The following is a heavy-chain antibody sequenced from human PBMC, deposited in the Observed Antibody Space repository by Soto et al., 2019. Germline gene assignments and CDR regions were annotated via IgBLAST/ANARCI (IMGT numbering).Heavy chain of an antibody. Sequence: SVKVSCKASGGTFSSYAISWVRQAPGQGLEWMGGIIPIFGTANYAQKFQGRVTITADESTSTAYMELSSLRSEDTAVYYCARDPAPYYYDSSGYYGVAFDIWG. CDR1: GGTFSSYA. V-gene: IGHV1-69*13. CDR2: IIPIFGTA. CDR3: ARDPAPYYYDSSGYYGVAFDI. D-gene: IGHD3-22*01. J-gene: IGHJ3*02.